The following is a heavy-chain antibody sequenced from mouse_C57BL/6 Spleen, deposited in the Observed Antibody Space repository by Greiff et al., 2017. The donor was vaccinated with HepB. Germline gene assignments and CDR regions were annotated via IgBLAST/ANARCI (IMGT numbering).Heavy chain of an antibody. Sequence: EVKLMESGPGLVKPSQSLSLTCSVTGYSITSGYYWNWIRQFPGNKLEWMGYISYDGSNNYNPSLKNRISITRDTSKNQFFLKLNSVTTEDTASYYCARVPTTVVPWWYFDVWGTGTTVTVSS. CDR2: ISYDGSN. CDR1: GYSITSGYY. V-gene: IGHV3-6*01. D-gene: IGHD1-1*01. J-gene: IGHJ1*03. CDR3: ARVPTTVVPWWYFDV.